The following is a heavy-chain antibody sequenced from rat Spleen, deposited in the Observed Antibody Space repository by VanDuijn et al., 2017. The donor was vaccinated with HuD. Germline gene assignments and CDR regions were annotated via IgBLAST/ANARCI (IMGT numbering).Heavy chain of an antibody. J-gene: IGHJ2*01. CDR1: GFTFNNYD. V-gene: IGHV5-29*01. CDR2: ISYDGSST. D-gene: IGHD1-9*01. Sequence: EVRLVESGGGLVQPGRSLKLSCAASGFTFNNYDMAWVRQTPTKGLEWVASISYDGSSTYYRDSVKGRFTISRDNAKSTLSLQMDSLRSEDTATYYCARRHYGYTDYFDYWGQGVMVTVSS. CDR3: ARRHYGYTDYFDY.